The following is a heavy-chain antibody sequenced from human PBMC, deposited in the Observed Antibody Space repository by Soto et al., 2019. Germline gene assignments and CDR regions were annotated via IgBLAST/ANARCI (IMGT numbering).Heavy chain of an antibody. CDR2: IIPNSGGT. Sequence: QVQLVQSGAEVKKPGSSVKVSCKASGGTFSSYAISWVRQAPGQGLEWMGGIIPNSGGTNYAQKFQGRVTMTRDTSISTAYMELSRLRSDDTAVYYCARSRSSSSYDAFDIWGQGTMVTVSS. J-gene: IGHJ3*02. V-gene: IGHV1-2*02. CDR3: ARSRSSSSYDAFDI. D-gene: IGHD6-6*01. CDR1: GGTFSSYA.